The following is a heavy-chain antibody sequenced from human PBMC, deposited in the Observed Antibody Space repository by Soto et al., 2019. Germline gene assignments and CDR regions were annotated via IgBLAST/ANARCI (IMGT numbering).Heavy chain of an antibody. Sequence: SETLSLTCTVSGGSISSYYWSWIRQPPGKGLEWIGYIYYSGSTNYNPSLKSRVTISVDTSKNQFSLKLSSVTAADTAVYYCARGRGAAADYYFDYWGQGTLVTVSS. D-gene: IGHD6-13*01. CDR1: GGSISSYY. CDR3: ARGRGAAADYYFDY. CDR2: IYYSGST. J-gene: IGHJ4*02. V-gene: IGHV4-59*01.